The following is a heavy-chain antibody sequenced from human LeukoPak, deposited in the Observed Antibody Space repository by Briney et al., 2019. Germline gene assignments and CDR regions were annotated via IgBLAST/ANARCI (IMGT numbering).Heavy chain of an antibody. D-gene: IGHD4-17*01. V-gene: IGHV3-23*01. CDR2: ISNSGGRT. Sequence: GGSLRLSCAASGFTFSNYAMSWVRQAPGKGLDWVSSISNSGGRTYYADSVKGRFIISRDNSKNTLYLQMNSLRPEDTAVYYCAKAPYGDESSFDYWGQGTLVTVSS. J-gene: IGHJ4*02. CDR1: GFTFSNYA. CDR3: AKAPYGDESSFDY.